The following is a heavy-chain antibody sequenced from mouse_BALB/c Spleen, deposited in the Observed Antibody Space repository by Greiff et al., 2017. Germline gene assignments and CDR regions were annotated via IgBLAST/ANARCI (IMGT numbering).Heavy chain of an antibody. CDR3: AAYGNYGYFDV. D-gene: IGHD2-1*01. CDR2: INPYNDGT. CDR1: GYTFTSYV. Sequence: VHVKQSGPELVKPGASVKMSCKASGYTFTSYVMHWVKQKPGQGLEWIGYINPYNDGTKYNEKFKGKATLTSDKSSSTAYMELSSLTSEDSAVYYCAAYGNYGYFDVWGAGTTVTVSS. J-gene: IGHJ1*01. V-gene: IGHV1-14*01.